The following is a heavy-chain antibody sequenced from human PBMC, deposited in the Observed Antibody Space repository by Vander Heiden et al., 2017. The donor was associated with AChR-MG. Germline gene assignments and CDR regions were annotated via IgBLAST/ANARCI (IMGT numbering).Heavy chain of an antibody. CDR1: GGSLSTYY. J-gene: IGHJ4*02. Sequence: QVQLQESGPGLVKPSETLSLTCTVSGGSLSTYYWSWIRQPPGKGLEWIGYIYYSGSTNYNPSLKSRVTISVDTSKNQFSLKLSSVTAADTAVYYCAREAGGRVATRVGYFDYWGQGTLVTVSS. V-gene: IGHV4-59*01. D-gene: IGHD5-12*01. CDR3: AREAGGRVATRVGYFDY. CDR2: IYYSGST.